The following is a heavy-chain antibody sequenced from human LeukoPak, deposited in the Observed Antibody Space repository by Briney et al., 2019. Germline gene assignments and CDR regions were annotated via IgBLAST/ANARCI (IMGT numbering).Heavy chain of an antibody. Sequence: GGSPRLSCAASGFTVTTSYMTWVRQAPGKGLEWVSVIYSGGSIYYADSVKGRFTISRDHSKNTLHLQMNSLRAEDTAVYYCARVGSGWSLDYWGQGALVTVSS. CDR3: ARVGSGWSLDY. CDR2: IYSGGSI. D-gene: IGHD6-19*01. J-gene: IGHJ4*02. CDR1: GFTVTTSY. V-gene: IGHV3-53*01.